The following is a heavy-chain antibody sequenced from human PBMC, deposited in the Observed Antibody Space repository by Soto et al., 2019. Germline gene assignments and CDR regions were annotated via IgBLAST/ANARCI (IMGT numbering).Heavy chain of an antibody. J-gene: IGHJ4*02. Sequence: GGSLRLSCAASGFTFSDYYMSWIRQAPGKGLEWVSYISSSSSYTYYADSVKGRFTISRDNSKNTLYLQMTSLRADDTAVYYCATRGYNYGYHDYWGQGTLVTVSS. CDR2: ISSSSSYT. CDR3: ATRGYNYGYHDY. V-gene: IGHV3-11*03. CDR1: GFTFSDYY. D-gene: IGHD5-18*01.